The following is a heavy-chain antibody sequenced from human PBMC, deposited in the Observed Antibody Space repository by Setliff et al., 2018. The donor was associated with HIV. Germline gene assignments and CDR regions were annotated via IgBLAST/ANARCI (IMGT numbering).Heavy chain of an antibody. CDR3: ATDRTMVRGAQIDY. V-gene: IGHV1-18*01. D-gene: IGHD3-10*01. CDR1: GYTFTTYG. CDR2: ISTYNGNT. Sequence: ASVKVSCKASGYTFTTYGITWVRQAPGQGLEWMGWISTYNGNTKYSQKFQGRVTITRDASASTAYMELSSLRSEDTAVYYCATDRTMVRGAQIDYWGQGTLVTVSS. J-gene: IGHJ4*02.